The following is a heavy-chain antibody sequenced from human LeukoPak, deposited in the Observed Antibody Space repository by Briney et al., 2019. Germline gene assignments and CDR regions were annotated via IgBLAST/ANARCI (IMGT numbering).Heavy chain of an antibody. CDR3: ARDPNGDYIGAFDF. J-gene: IGHJ3*01. V-gene: IGHV3-23*01. CDR1: GFIFSSYA. Sequence: GGPLRLSCAASGFIFSSYAMSWVRQAPGQGLEWISSISTSVGHTYYADSVKGRFTISRDNSKNTLYLQMNSLRAEDTALYFCARDPNGDYIGAFDFLGRGTVVTVSS. D-gene: IGHD4-17*01. CDR2: ISTSVGHT.